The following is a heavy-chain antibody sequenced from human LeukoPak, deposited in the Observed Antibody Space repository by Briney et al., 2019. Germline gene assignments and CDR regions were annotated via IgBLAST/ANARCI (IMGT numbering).Heavy chain of an antibody. CDR1: GGSFSGYY. D-gene: IGHD2-2*01. CDR3: ASGYCSSTSCLDY. J-gene: IGHJ4*02. Sequence: SETLSLTCAVYGGSFSGYYWSWIRQPPGKGLERIGEINHSGSTNYNPSLKSRVTISVDTSKNQFSLKLSSVTAADTAVYYCASGYCSSTSCLDYWGQGTLVTVSS. V-gene: IGHV4-34*01. CDR2: INHSGST.